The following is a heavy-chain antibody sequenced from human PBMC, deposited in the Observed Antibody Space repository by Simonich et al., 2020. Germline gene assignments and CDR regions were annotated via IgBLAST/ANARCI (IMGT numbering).Heavy chain of an antibody. CDR2: INPNRGGT. CDR1: GYTFTGYY. CDR3: ARGALTGDYYYMDV. Sequence: QVQLVQSGAEVKKPGASVKVSCKASGYTFTGYYMHWVRQAPGQGLEWMGWINPNRGGTNTAQKFQGKVNMTRETSISTAYMELSRLRSDYTAVYYCARGALTGDYYYMDVWGKGTTVTVSS. J-gene: IGHJ6*03. V-gene: IGHV1-2*02. D-gene: IGHD7-27*01.